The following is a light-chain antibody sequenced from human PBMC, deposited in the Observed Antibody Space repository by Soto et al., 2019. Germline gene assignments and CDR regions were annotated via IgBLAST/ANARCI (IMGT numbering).Light chain of an antibody. CDR3: QQYYSYPQT. CDR1: QTISSW. CDR2: KAS. J-gene: IGKJ1*01. V-gene: IGKV1-5*03. Sequence: DIQMTQSPSTLSGSVGDRVTITFRASQTISSWLAWYQQKPGKAPKLLIYKASTLKSGVPSRFSGSGSGTEFTLTISSLQSEDFATYYCQQYYSYPQTFGQGTKVDI.